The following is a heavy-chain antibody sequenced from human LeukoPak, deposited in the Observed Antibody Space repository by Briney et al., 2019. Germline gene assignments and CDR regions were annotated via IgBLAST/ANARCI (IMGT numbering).Heavy chain of an antibody. D-gene: IGHD2-15*01. Sequence: SGGSLRLSCAASGFTFSSYAMHWVRQAPGKGLEWVAVISYDGSNKYYADSVKGRFTISRDNSKNTLYLQLNSLRAEDTAVYYCAKKKLKIAVVLVATDFDYWGQGTLVTVSS. CDR1: GFTFSSYA. V-gene: IGHV3-30-3*02. CDR2: ISYDGSNK. CDR3: AKKKLKIAVVLVATDFDY. J-gene: IGHJ4*02.